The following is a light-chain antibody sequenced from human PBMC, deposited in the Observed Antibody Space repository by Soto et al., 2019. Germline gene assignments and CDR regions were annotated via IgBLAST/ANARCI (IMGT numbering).Light chain of an antibody. CDR1: QSVSID. J-gene: IGKJ1*01. CDR2: GAS. CDR3: QQYNKWPLT. V-gene: IGKV3-15*01. Sequence: EVVRTQSPATLSGSPGERPGLSCRASQSVSIDLAWFQQTPGQAPRLLIYGASTRATGIPVRFSGSASGTEFTLTISSLQSEDFTVYYCQQYNKWPLTFGQGTKVDIK.